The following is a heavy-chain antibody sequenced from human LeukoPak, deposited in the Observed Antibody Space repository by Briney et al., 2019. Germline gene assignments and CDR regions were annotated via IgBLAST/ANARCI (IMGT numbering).Heavy chain of an antibody. CDR2: ISYDGSNK. CDR3: ARGFDWVQLWTQLGY. D-gene: IGHD5-18*01. J-gene: IGHJ4*02. CDR1: GFTFSSYA. V-gene: IGHV3-30*04. Sequence: AGGSLRLSCAASGFTFSSYAMHWVRQAPGKGLEWVAVISYDGSNKYYADSVKGRFTISRDNSKNTLYLQMNSLRAEDTAVYYCARGFDWVQLWTQLGYWGQGTLVTVSS.